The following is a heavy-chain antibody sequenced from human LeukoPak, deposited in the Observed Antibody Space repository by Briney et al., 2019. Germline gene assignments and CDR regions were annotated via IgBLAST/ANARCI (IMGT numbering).Heavy chain of an antibody. CDR1: GGAIISGAYY. CDR3: ARLPHGYSYDYFDY. D-gene: IGHD5-18*01. J-gene: IGHJ4*02. V-gene: IGHV4-31*03. Sequence: SETLSLTCTVSGGAIISGAYYWNWICQHPGKGLEWIGYIYYTGSTYYNPSLRSRVTMSLDRSKNQFSLRLSSVTAADSAVYYCARLPHGYSYDYFDYWGQGTLVTVSS. CDR2: IYYTGST.